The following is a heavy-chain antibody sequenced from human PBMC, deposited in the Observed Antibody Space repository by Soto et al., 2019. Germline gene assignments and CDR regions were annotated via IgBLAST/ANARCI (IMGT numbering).Heavy chain of an antibody. J-gene: IGHJ4*02. V-gene: IGHV3-48*02. CDR1: GFTFSSYS. D-gene: IGHD3-16*01. Sequence: EVQLVESGGGLVQPGGSLRLSCAASGFTFSSYSMNWVRQAPGKGREWVSYISSSSSSIDYADSVKGRFTISRDNAKNSLYLQMNSLRDEDTAVYYCARDEGAPSYGADYWGQGTLVTVSS. CDR2: ISSSSSSI. CDR3: ARDEGAPSYGADY.